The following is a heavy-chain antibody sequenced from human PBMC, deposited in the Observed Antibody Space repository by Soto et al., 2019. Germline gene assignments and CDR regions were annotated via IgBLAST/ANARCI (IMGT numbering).Heavy chain of an antibody. V-gene: IGHV5-51*01. J-gene: IGHJ5*01. CDR3: ARHNRYISTWSEGWFDS. Sequence: GESLKISCQGSGYSFTNYWVGWVRQIPGRGLEWMGIIHPGDSDTRYSPFFQGQVTISADKSISTAYLQWSGLKASDTAMYYCARHNRYISTWSEGWFDSWGQGTLVTVSS. CDR2: IHPGDSDT. D-gene: IGHD6-13*01. CDR1: GYSFTNYW.